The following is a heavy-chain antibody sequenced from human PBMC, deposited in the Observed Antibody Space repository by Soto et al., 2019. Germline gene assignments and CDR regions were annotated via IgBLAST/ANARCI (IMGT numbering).Heavy chain of an antibody. Sequence: SVKVSCKASGGTFSSYAISWVRQAPGQGLEWMGGIIPIFGTANYAQKFQGRVTITADESTSTAYMELGSLRSEDTAVYYCARDGGNFDWLLIYGMDVCGQGPTVTVYS. J-gene: IGHJ6*02. D-gene: IGHD3-9*01. CDR3: ARDGGNFDWLLIYGMDV. CDR1: GGTFSSYA. CDR2: IIPIFGTA. V-gene: IGHV1-69*13.